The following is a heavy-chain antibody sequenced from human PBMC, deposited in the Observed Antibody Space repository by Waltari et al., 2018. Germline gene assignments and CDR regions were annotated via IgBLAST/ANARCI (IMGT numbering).Heavy chain of an antibody. CDR1: GGSIRSSNYY. Sequence: QLQLQESGPGLVKPSEPLSVTCTVPGGSIRSSNYYWRWLRLPPGKGLEWIGNIYYSGSTYYNPCLKSRVTTYIDTSKNQFSLKRSSVTAADTAVYFCARLDSRSGSYYCDYWGQGTLVTVSS. D-gene: IGHD1-26*01. CDR2: IYYSGST. V-gene: IGHV4-39*01. J-gene: IGHJ4*02. CDR3: ARLDSRSGSYYCDY.